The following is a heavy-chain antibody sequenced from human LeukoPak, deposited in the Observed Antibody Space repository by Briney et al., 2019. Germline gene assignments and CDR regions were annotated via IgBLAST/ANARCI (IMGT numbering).Heavy chain of an antibody. J-gene: IGHJ6*02. V-gene: IGHV3-21*01. CDR2: ISSSSSYI. CDR1: GFTFSSYS. D-gene: IGHD1-1*01. CDR3: ARPWNYYYYYGMDV. Sequence: PGGSLRLSCAASGFTFSSYSMNWVRQAPGKGLEWVSSISSSSSYIYYADSVKGRFTISRDNAKNSLYLQMNSLRDEDTAVYYCARPWNYYYYYGMDVWGQGTTVTVSS.